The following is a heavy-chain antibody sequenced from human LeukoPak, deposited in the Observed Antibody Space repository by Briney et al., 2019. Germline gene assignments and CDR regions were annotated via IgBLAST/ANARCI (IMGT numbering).Heavy chain of an antibody. D-gene: IGHD1-1*01. J-gene: IGHJ4*02. V-gene: IGHV4-34*01. CDR2: INHSGST. CDR3: ARGRGSMSGYSY. CDR1: GGSFSGYY. Sequence: KPSETLSLTCAVYGGSFSGYYWSWIRQPPGKGPEWIGEINHSGSTNYNPSLKSQVTISVDTSKNQFSLKLSSVTAADTAVYYCARGRGSMSGYSYWGQGTLVTVSS.